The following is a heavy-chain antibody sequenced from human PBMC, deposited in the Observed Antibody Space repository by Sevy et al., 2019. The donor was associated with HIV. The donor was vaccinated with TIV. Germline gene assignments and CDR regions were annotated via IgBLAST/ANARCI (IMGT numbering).Heavy chain of an antibody. V-gene: IGHV1-2*06. Sequence: ASVKVSCKASGYTFTGYYMHWVRQAPGQGLEWMGRTNPNRGGTNYAQKFKGRVTMTRDTSISTAYMELRRLRTDETAGYYCARGSGGIAVSEVRGWGQGTLVTVSS. D-gene: IGHD6-19*01. CDR1: GYTFTGYY. CDR2: TNPNRGGT. J-gene: IGHJ4*02. CDR3: ARGSGGIAVSEVRG.